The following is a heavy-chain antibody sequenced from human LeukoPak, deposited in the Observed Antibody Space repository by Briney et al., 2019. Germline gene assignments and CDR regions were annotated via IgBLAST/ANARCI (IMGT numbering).Heavy chain of an antibody. CDR2: IYYSGST. CDR3: ARDGSGSYYQRGYYYYMDV. CDR1: GGSISSGDYY. D-gene: IGHD1-26*01. J-gene: IGHJ6*03. Sequence: SETLSLTCTVSGGSISSGDYYWSWIRQPPGKGLEWVGYIYYSGSTYYNPSLKSRVTISVDTSKNQFSLKLSSVTAADTAVYYCARDGSGSYYQRGYYYYMDVWGKGTTVTVSS. V-gene: IGHV4-30-4*08.